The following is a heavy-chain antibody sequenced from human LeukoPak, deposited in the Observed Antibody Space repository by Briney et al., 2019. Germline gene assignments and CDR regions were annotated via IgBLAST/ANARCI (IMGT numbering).Heavy chain of an antibody. CDR1: GFTFDHHS. D-gene: IGHD2-21*01. CDR3: AKNNAGGDYYHR. Sequence: GGSLRLSCATSGFTFDHHSMHWVRQPPGKGLEWVSLITWDSSRTHYSGSVEGRFTISRDNSKSSLYLQMDSLRTEDTALYYCAKNNAGGDYYHRWGQGTLVTVS. V-gene: IGHV3-43*01. CDR2: ITWDSSRT. J-gene: IGHJ4*02.